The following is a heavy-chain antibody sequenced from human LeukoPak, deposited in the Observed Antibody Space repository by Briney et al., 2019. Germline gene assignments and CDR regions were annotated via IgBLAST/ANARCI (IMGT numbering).Heavy chain of an antibody. CDR3: ARDAYDILTGYYMELYYFDY. D-gene: IGHD3-9*01. J-gene: IGHJ4*02. CDR1: GYTFTGYY. CDR2: INPNSGGT. V-gene: IGHV1-2*06. Sequence: ASVKVSCKASGYTFTGYYMHWVRQAPGQGLEWMGRINPNSGGTNYAQKFQGRVTMTRDTSISTAYMELSRLRSDDTAVYYCARDAYDILTGYYMELYYFDYWGQGTLVTVSS.